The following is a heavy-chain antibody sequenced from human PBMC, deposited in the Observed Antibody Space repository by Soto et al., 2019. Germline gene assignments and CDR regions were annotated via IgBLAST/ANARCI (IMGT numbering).Heavy chain of an antibody. CDR1: GYSFTNND. D-gene: IGHD3-16*01. V-gene: IGHV1-8*01. J-gene: IGHJ5*02. CDR2: MNPGSGDT. CDR3: AGMATFGSLNWFDP. Sequence: ASVKVSCKASGYSFTNNDVTWVRQATGQGLEWMGWMNPGSGDTGYAQKFQGRVTMTRDISIATAYMELSSLRSDDTAIYYCAGMATFGSLNWFDPWGQGTLVTVSS.